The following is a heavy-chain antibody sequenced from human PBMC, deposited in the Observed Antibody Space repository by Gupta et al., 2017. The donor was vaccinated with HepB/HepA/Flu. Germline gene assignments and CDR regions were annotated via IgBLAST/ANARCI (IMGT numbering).Heavy chain of an antibody. CDR2: ISESGVRT. CDR3: AKGRIYWDFDY. V-gene: IGHV3-23*01. CDR1: GFTFNTYV. Sequence: QLLESGGGLVQPGGSLRLSCAASGFTFNTYVMAWVRQAPGKGVEWVSGISESGVRTYYADSVKGRFTISRDNSKNTMYLQMNSLRDEDTAVYYCAKGRIYWDFDYWGQGTLVTVSS. J-gene: IGHJ4*02. D-gene: IGHD2-8*02.